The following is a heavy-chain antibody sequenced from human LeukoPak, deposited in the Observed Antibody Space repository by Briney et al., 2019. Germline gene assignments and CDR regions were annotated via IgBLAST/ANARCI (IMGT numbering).Heavy chain of an antibody. CDR3: ARGYCRGGSCYSGDLFDY. CDR2: ISSSSTTI. CDR1: GFTFSSYS. V-gene: IGHV3-48*01. D-gene: IGHD2-15*01. J-gene: IGHJ4*02. Sequence: GGSLRPSCAASGFTFSSYSMNWVRQAPGKGLEWISFISSSSTTIYYADSVKGRFTISRDNAKNSLYLQMNSLRAEDTAVYYCARGYCRGGSCYSGDLFDYWGQGTLVTVSS.